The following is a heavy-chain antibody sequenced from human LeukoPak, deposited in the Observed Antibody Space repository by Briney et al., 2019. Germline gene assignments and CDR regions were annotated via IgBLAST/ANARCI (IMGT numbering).Heavy chain of an antibody. V-gene: IGHV4-34*01. CDR3: ARGSDYGGNRYDY. D-gene: IGHD4-23*01. Sequence: PSETLSLTCAVYGGSFSGYYWSWIRQPPGKGLEWIGEINHSGSTNYNPSLKSRVTISVDTSKNQFSLKLSSVTAADTAVYYCARGSDYGGNRYDYWGQGTLVTVSS. CDR2: INHSGST. J-gene: IGHJ4*02. CDR1: GGSFSGYY.